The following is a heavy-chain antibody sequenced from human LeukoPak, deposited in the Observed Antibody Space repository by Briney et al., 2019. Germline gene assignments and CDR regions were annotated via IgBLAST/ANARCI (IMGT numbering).Heavy chain of an antibody. J-gene: IGHJ3*02. D-gene: IGHD6-19*01. Sequence: SETLSLTCTVSGGSISSYYWSWIRQPPGKGLEWIGSIYYSGSTYYNPSLKSRVTISVDTSKNQFSLKLSSVTAADTAVYYCARVLTRGAGAGHDAFDIWGQGTMVTVSS. V-gene: IGHV4-59*12. CDR1: GGSISSYY. CDR3: ARVLTRGAGAGHDAFDI. CDR2: IYYSGST.